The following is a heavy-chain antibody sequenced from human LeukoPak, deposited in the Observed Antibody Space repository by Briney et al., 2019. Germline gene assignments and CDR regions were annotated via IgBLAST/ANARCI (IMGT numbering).Heavy chain of an antibody. CDR3: ARDPDYDFWSGYYIYYYHGMDV. J-gene: IGHJ6*02. D-gene: IGHD3-3*01. CDR1: GFTFSSYW. CDR2: INSDGSST. Sequence: SGGSLRLSCAASGFTFSSYWMHWVRQAPGKGLVWVSRINSDGSSTSYADSVKGRFTISRDNAKNTLYLQMNSLRAEDTAVYYCARDPDYDFWSGYYIYYYHGMDVWGQGTTVTVSS. V-gene: IGHV3-74*01.